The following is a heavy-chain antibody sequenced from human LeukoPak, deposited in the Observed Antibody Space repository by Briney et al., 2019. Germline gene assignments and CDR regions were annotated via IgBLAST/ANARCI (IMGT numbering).Heavy chain of an antibody. CDR2: IYYSGST. Sequence: SETLSLTCTVSGGSISSSIYYWGWIRQPPGKGLEWIGSIYYSGSTYYNPSLKSRVTISVDTSKNQFSLKLSSVTAADTAVYYCAREKVGATSDYFDYWGQGTLVTVSS. J-gene: IGHJ4*02. V-gene: IGHV4-39*01. CDR1: GGSISSSIYY. D-gene: IGHD1-26*01. CDR3: AREKVGATSDYFDY.